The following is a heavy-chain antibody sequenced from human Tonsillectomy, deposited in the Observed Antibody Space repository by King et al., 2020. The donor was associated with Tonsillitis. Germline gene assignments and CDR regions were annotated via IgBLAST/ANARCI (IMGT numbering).Heavy chain of an antibody. CDR2: IWYDGSNG. J-gene: IGHJ4*02. V-gene: IGHV3-33*08. Sequence: VQLVESGGGVVQPGRSLRLSCAASGFTFSSFAMHWVRQAPGKGLEWVAVIWYDGSNGHYADSVKGRFTSSRDNSKNTLYLQMNSLRAEDTAVYYCARDTVTNLRLAYYFDFWGQGTLVTVSS. D-gene: IGHD4-17*01. CDR3: ARDTVTNLRLAYYFDF. CDR1: GFTFSSFA.